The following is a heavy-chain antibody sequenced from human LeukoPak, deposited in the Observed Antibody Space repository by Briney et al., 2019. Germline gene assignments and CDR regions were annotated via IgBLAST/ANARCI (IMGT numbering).Heavy chain of an antibody. V-gene: IGHV3-30*04. CDR2: ISYDGSNK. Sequence: GGSLRLSCAASGFTFSSYAMHWVRQAPGKGLEWVAVISYDGSNKYYADSVKGRFTISRDNSKNTPYLQMNSLRSEDTAVYYCARWNVVSTITEVDYWGQGTLVTVAS. D-gene: IGHD5/OR15-5a*01. J-gene: IGHJ4*02. CDR3: ARWNVVSTITEVDY. CDR1: GFTFSSYA.